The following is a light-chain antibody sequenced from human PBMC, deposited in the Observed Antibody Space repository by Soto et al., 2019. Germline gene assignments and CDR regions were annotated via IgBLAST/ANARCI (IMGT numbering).Light chain of an antibody. CDR1: QTVRNNY. CDR3: QQRSNWPPVT. Sequence: EFVLTQSPGTLSLSPGERATLSCRASQTVRNNYLAWYQQKPGQAPRLLIYDASSRATGIPDRFSGGGSGTDFTLTISRLEPEDFAVYYCQQRSNWPPVTFGPGTKVDIK. CDR2: DAS. J-gene: IGKJ3*01. V-gene: IGKV3D-20*02.